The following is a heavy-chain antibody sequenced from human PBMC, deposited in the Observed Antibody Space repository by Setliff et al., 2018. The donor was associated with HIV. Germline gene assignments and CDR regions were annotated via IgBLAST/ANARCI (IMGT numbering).Heavy chain of an antibody. CDR3: ARDSRDIVVVIAPEPEPYYYYGMDV. D-gene: IGHD2-15*01. J-gene: IGHJ6*04. CDR2: IAPIFGTP. CDR1: GDNFNSHS. Sequence: ASVKVSCKASGDNFNSHSISWVRQAPGQGLEWMGGIAPIFGTPNYAQKFKGRLTITADESTSTVYMELSSLRSEDTAVYFCARDSRDIVVVIAPEPEPYYYYGMDVWGEGTTVTVSS. V-gene: IGHV1-69*13.